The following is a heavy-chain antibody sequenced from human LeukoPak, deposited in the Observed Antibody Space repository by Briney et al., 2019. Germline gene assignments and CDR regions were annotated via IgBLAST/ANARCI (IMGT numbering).Heavy chain of an antibody. CDR1: GGSISSSSYY. CDR3: ATIAVAGTVSDY. D-gene: IGHD6-19*01. J-gene: IGHJ4*02. Sequence: SETLSLTCTVSGGSISSSSYYWGWIRQPPGKGLEWIGSIYYSGSTYYNPSLKSRVTISVDTSKNQFSLKLSSVTAADTAVYYCATIAVAGTVSDYWGQGTLVTVSS. CDR2: IYYSGST. V-gene: IGHV4-39*07.